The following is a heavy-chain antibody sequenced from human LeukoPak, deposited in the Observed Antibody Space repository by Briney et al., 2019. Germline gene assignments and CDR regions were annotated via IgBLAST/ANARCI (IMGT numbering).Heavy chain of an antibody. CDR3: IGYSGYEGFDY. D-gene: IGHD5-12*01. CDR2: IRSKAYGGTT. Sequence: GGSLRLSCTASGFTFGDYAMSWVRQAPGKGLEWVGFIRSKAYGGTTEYAASVKGRFTISRDDSKSIAYLQMNSPKTEDTAVYYCIGYSGYEGFDYWGQGTLVTVSS. V-gene: IGHV3-49*04. CDR1: GFTFGDYA. J-gene: IGHJ4*02.